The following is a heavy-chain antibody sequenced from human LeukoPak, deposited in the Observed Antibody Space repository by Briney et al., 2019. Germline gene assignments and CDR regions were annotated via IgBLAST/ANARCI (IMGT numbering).Heavy chain of an antibody. D-gene: IGHD2-15*01. CDR2: ISYDGSNK. V-gene: IGHV3-30-3*01. Sequence: GGSLRLSCAASGFTFSSYAMHWVRQAPGKGLEWVAVISYDGSNKYYADSVKGRFTISRDNSKNTLYLQMNSLRAEDTAVYYCARNRYCSGGSCSGLFDYWGQGTLVTVSS. CDR3: ARNRYCSGGSCSGLFDY. J-gene: IGHJ4*02. CDR1: GFTFSSYA.